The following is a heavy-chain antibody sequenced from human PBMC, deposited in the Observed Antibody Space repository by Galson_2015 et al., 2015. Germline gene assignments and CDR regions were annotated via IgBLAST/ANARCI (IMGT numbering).Heavy chain of an antibody. V-gene: IGHV3-23*01. D-gene: IGHD1-14*01. CDR1: GFTFTSYA. J-gene: IGHJ4*02. CDR3: AKAARASYHIDY. CDR2: ISLSGGST. Sequence: SLRLSCAASGFTFTSYAMSWVRQAPGKGLEWVSTISLSGGSTYYADSVKGRFTISRDNSKNTLYLRMSSLGAEDTAVYYCAKAARASYHIDYWGQGSLVTVSS.